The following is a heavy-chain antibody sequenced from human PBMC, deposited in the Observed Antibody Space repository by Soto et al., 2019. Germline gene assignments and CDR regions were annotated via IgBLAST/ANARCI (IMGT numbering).Heavy chain of an antibody. D-gene: IGHD3-10*01. CDR3: ARGDGSGSYYDSVNPGYLDY. CDR1: GFTFSSYA. CDR2: ISYDGSNK. V-gene: IGHV3-30-3*01. J-gene: IGHJ4*02. Sequence: RRLSCAASGFTFSSYAMHWVRQAPGKGLEWVAVISYDGSNKYYADSVKGRFTISRDNSKNTLYLQMNSLRAEDTAVYYCARGDGSGSYYDSVNPGYLDYWGQGPLVTV.